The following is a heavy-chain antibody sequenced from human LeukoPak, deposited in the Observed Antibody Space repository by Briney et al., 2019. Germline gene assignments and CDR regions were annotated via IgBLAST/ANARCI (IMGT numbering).Heavy chain of an antibody. D-gene: IGHD2-21*02. J-gene: IGHJ6*02. V-gene: IGHV1-18*01. Sequence: GASVKVSCKASGYTFTSYGISWVRQAPGQGLEWMGWISAYNGNTNYAQKLQGRVTMTTDTSTSTAYMGLRSLRSDDTAVYYCARDCGGDCYSYYYYGMDVWGQGTTVTVSS. CDR1: GYTFTSYG. CDR2: ISAYNGNT. CDR3: ARDCGGDCYSYYYYGMDV.